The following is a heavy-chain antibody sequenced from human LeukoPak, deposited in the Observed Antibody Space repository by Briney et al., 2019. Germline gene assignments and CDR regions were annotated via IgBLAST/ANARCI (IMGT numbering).Heavy chain of an antibody. V-gene: IGHV4-59*01. CDR3: AREGAEGPPLYYFDY. CDR2: IYYSGST. Sequence: PSETLSLTCTVSGGSISSYYWSWIRQPPGKGLEWIGYIYYSGSTNYNPSLKSRVTISVDTSKNQFSLKLSSVTAADTAVYYCAREGAEGPPLYYFDYWGQGTLVTVSS. D-gene: IGHD6-19*01. J-gene: IGHJ4*02. CDR1: GGSISSYY.